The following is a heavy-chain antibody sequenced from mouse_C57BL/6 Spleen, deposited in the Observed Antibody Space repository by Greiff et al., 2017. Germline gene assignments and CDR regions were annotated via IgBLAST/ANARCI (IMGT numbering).Heavy chain of an antibody. CDR3: ERSPYYGSSYLDY. CDR2: IYPGGGYT. Sequence: VQLQQSGAELVRPGTSVKMSCKASGYTFTNYWIGWAKQRPGHGLEWIGDIYPGGGYTNYNEKFKGKATLTADKSSSTAYMQFSSLTSEDSAIYYCERSPYYGSSYLDYWGQGTTLTVSS. J-gene: IGHJ2*01. V-gene: IGHV1-63*01. D-gene: IGHD1-1*01. CDR1: GYTFTNYW.